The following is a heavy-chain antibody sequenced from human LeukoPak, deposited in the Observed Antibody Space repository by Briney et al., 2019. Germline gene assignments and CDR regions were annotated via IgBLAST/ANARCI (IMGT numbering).Heavy chain of an antibody. D-gene: IGHD3-9*01. CDR3: ARAQYYDILTHSNWFDP. V-gene: IGHV4-31*03. Sequence: SETLSLTCTVSGGFIRSGGYYWNWIRQFPGKGLQWIGYIYYGGTTYYNPSLESRVSISVDTSKNQFSLKLTSVTAADTAIYYCARAQYYDILTHSNWFDPWGQGTLVSASS. J-gene: IGHJ5*02. CDR1: GGFIRSGGYY. CDR2: IYYGGTT.